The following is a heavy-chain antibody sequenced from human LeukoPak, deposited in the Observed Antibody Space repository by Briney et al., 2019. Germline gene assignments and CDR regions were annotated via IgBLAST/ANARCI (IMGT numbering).Heavy chain of an antibody. CDR1: GFTFSTYD. J-gene: IGHJ4*02. D-gene: IGHD3-3*01. Sequence: GGSLRLSCAASGFTFSTYDMHWVRHTTGKGLEWVSGIDTAGDTYYPGSVKGRFTISRENAKNSLNLQMNSLRAGDTAVYYCAKDHYDFWSGSLDYWGQGTLVTVSS. CDR3: AKDHYDFWSGSLDY. CDR2: IDTAGDT. V-gene: IGHV3-13*01.